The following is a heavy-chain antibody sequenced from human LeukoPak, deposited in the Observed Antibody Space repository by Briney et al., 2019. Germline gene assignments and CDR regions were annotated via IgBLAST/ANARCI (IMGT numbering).Heavy chain of an antibody. Sequence: GRSLRLSCAASGFTFSSYAMHWVRQAPGKGLEWVAVISYDGSNKYYADSVKGRFTISRDNSKNTLYLQMNSLRAEDTAVYYCARDVPLTYYDFWSGSQRGDYFDYWAREPWSPSPQ. J-gene: IGHJ4*02. CDR2: ISYDGSNK. V-gene: IGHV3-30-3*01. D-gene: IGHD3-3*01. CDR1: GFTFSSYA. CDR3: ARDVPLTYYDFWSGSQRGDYFDY.